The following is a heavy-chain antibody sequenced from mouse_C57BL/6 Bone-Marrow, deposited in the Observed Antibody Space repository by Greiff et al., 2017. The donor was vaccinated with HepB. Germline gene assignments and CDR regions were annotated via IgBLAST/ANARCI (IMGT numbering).Heavy chain of an antibody. CDR1: GYTFTSYG. CDR3: ATYYSNPRFAY. V-gene: IGHV1-81*01. J-gene: IGHJ3*01. D-gene: IGHD2-5*01. Sequence: VQLQESGAELARPGASVKLSCKASGYTFTSYGISWVKQRTGQGLEWIGEIYPRSGNTYYNEKFKGKATLTADKSSSTAYMELRSLTSEDSAVYFCATYYSNPRFAYWGQGTLVTVSA. CDR2: IYPRSGNT.